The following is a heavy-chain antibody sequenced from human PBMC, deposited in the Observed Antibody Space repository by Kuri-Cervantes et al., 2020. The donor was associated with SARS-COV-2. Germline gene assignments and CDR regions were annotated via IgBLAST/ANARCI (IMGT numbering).Heavy chain of an antibody. CDR3: ARDLIFVAYNRGTGAFDI. CDR1: GFTFSSYA. V-gene: IGHV3-30-3*01. D-gene: IGHD3-10*01. J-gene: IGHJ3*02. Sequence: GESLKISCAASGFTFSSYAMHWVRQAPGKGLEWVAVISYDGSNKYYADSVKGRFTTSRDNSKNTLYLQMNSLRAEDTALYYCARDLIFVAYNRGTGAFDIWGQGTMVTVSS. CDR2: ISYDGSNK.